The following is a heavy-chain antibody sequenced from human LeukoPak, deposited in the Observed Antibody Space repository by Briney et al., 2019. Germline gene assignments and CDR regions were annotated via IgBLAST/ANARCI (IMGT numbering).Heavy chain of an antibody. CDR1: GFTFSSYS. CDR3: AKDVRPGQL. CDR2: ISSSSSTI. V-gene: IGHV3-48*01. J-gene: IGHJ4*02. Sequence: PGGSLRLSCAASGFTFSSYSMNWVRQAPGEGLEWVSYISSSSSTIYYADSVKGRFTISRDNSKNTLYLQMNSLRAEDTAVYYCAKDVRPGQLWGQGTLVTVSS. D-gene: IGHD6-13*01.